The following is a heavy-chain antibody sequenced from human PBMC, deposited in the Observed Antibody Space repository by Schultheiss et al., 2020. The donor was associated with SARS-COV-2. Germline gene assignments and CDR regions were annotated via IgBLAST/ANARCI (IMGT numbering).Heavy chain of an antibody. J-gene: IGHJ4*02. CDR3: ARDLAVAATDY. CDR2: IYYSGST. CDR1: GGSISSGGYY. D-gene: IGHD6-19*01. V-gene: IGHV4-39*07. Sequence: SETLSLTCTVSGGSISSGGYYWGLIRQPPGKGLEWIGSIYYSGSTNYNPSLKSRVTISVDTSKNQFSLKLSSVTAADTAVYYCARDLAVAATDYWGQGTLVTFSS.